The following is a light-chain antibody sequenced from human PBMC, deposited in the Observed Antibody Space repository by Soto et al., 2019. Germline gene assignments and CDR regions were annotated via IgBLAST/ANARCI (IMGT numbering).Light chain of an antibody. CDR1: QAISDN. CDR2: DAS. CDR3: QQYNNWWT. J-gene: IGKJ1*01. Sequence: IVMTQSPATLSVSPGERATLSCRASQAISDNLAWYQHKPGQPPRLLIYDASTRATGIPARFSGGGSGTEFTLTISSLQSEDFAVYYCQQYNNWWTFGQGTKVDIK. V-gene: IGKV3-15*01.